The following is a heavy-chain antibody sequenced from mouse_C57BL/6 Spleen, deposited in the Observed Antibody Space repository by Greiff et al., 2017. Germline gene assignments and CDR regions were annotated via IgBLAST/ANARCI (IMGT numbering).Heavy chain of an antibody. D-gene: IGHD1-1*01. V-gene: IGHV2-9-1*01. J-gene: IGHJ2*01. CDR1: GFSLTSYA. Sequence: VQLQQSGPGLVAPSQSLSITCTVSGFSLTSYAISWVRQPPGKGLEWLGVIWTGGGTNYNSALKSRLSISKDNSKSQVFLKMNSLQTDDTARYYCARNSHYYGSSYDYFDYWGQGTTLTVSS. CDR3: ARNSHYYGSSYDYFDY. CDR2: IWTGGGT.